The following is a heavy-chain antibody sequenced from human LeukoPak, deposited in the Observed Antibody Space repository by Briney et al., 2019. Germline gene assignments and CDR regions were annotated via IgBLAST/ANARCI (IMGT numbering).Heavy chain of an antibody. J-gene: IGHJ6*03. Sequence: SETLSLTCTVSGGSISSGGYYWSWIRQHPGKGQEWIGYIYYSGSTYYNPSLKSRVTISVDTSKNQFSLKLSSVTAADTAVYYCARRGGELRVRYMDVWGKGTTVTVSS. CDR2: IYYSGST. D-gene: IGHD1-7*01. CDR1: GGSISSGGYY. V-gene: IGHV4-31*03. CDR3: ARRGGELRVRYMDV.